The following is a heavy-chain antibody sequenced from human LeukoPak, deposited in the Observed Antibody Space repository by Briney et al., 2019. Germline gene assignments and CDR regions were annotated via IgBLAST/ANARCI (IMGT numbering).Heavy chain of an antibody. J-gene: IGHJ4*02. V-gene: IGHV4-38-2*02. CDR3: ARGYNSGWYAY. D-gene: IGHD6-19*01. Sequence: SETLSLTCTVSGYSISSGYYWGWIRQSPGKGLEWIGSIYHAGSTFHNPSLKSRVTMSVDTSKNQFSLKVNSVTAADTAVYYCARGYNSGWYAYWGQGTLVTVSS. CDR2: IYHAGST. CDR1: GYSISSGYY.